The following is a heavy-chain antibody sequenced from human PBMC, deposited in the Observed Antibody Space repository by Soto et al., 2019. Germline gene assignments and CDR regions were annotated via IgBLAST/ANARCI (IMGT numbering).Heavy chain of an antibody. CDR3: ARPDEGSYSSNHHYYYALDV. D-gene: IGHD3-16*01. CDR1: GGIFRRYA. Sequence: QVQLLQSGAEVKKPGSSVKVSCTVSGGIFRRYAISWVRQAPGQGLEWLGGIVPIFGTTNYAQKFQGRVTINADESTSTAYMDLSSLRSDDTAVYYCARPDEGSYSSNHHYYYALDVWGQGTTVTVSS. J-gene: IGHJ6*02. CDR2: IVPIFGTT. V-gene: IGHV1-69*01.